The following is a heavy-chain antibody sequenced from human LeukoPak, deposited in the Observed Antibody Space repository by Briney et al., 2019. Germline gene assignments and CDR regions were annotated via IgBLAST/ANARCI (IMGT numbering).Heavy chain of an antibody. CDR2: LDWDDDK. CDR1: GFSLTTTGMR. D-gene: IGHD1-26*01. CDR3: ALSGPLDY. V-gene: IGHV2-70*04. J-gene: IGHJ4*02. Sequence: SGPALVKPTQTLTLTCTFSGFSLTTTGMRVSWIRQPPGKALEWLARLDWDDDKFYSTSLMTRLTISKDTSRNQVVLRMTNMDPVDTATYYCALSGPLDYWGQGTLVTVSS.